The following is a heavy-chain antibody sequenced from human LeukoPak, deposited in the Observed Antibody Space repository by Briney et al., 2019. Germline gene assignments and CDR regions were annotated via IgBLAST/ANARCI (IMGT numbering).Heavy chain of an antibody. Sequence: HPGGSLRLSCAASGFTFSSYAMSWVRQAPGKGLEWVSAISGSGGSTYYADSVKGRFTISRDNSKNTLYLQMNSLRAEGTAVYYCAKVPMGIAARSNYWGQGTLVTVSS. J-gene: IGHJ4*02. D-gene: IGHD6-13*01. CDR1: GFTFSSYA. CDR2: ISGSGGST. CDR3: AKVPMGIAARSNY. V-gene: IGHV3-23*01.